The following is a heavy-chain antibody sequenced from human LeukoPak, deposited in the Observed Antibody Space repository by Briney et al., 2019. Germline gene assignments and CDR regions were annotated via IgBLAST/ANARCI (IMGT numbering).Heavy chain of an antibody. V-gene: IGHV3-9*01. CDR2: ISWNSGSI. CDR3: AKDIGGYCTNGVCYDTYYYYGMDV. J-gene: IGHJ6*02. D-gene: IGHD2-8*01. CDR1: GFTFSSYG. Sequence: GRSLRPSCAASGFTFSSYGMHWVRQAPGKGLEWVSGISWNSGSIGYADSVKGRFTISRDNAKNSLYLQMNSLRAEDTALYYCAKDIGGYCTNGVCYDTYYYYGMDVWGQGTTVTVSS.